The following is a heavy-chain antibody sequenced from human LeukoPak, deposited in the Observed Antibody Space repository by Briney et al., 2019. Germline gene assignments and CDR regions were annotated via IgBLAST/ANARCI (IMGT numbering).Heavy chain of an antibody. V-gene: IGHV3-7*01. D-gene: IGHD2-2*01. CDR3: ARALDSSSSRYQAFEE. CDR2: IKKDESEK. CDR1: GFTFSNHW. Sequence: GGSLRLSCSASGFTFSNHWMSCARGAPGKGLEWVANIKKDESEKYYVDSVKGRFTISRDNAKSSLYLQMNILRAEDTAVYYCARALDSSSSRYQAFEEWGQGTLVTVSS. J-gene: IGHJ4*02.